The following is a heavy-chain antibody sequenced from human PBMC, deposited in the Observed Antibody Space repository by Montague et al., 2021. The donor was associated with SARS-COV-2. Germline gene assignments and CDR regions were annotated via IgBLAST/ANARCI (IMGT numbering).Heavy chain of an antibody. CDR2: IYYSGST. D-gene: IGHD6-13*01. V-gene: IGHV4-39*01. J-gene: IGHJ5*02. CDR3: AGRGVRNSSSWDSYWFDP. CDR1: GGSISSSSYY. Sequence: SETLSLTCTVSGGSISSSSYYWGWIRQPPGKGLEWIGSIYYSGSTYYNPSLKSRVTISVDTSKNQFSLKLSSVTAADTAVYYCAGRGVRNSSSWDSYWFDPWGQGTLVTVSS.